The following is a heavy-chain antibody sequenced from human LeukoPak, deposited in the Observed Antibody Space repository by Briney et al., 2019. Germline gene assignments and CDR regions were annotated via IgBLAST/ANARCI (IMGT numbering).Heavy chain of an antibody. Sequence: ASVKVSCKASGYIFTSYYMHWVRQAPGQGLEWMGIINPSSGSTSYAQKFQDRVKMTRDTSRSTVYMELSSLRSEDTAVYYCAKDNGRYRNNYFDYWGQGTLVTVPP. V-gene: IGHV1-46*01. CDR1: GYIFTSYY. J-gene: IGHJ4*02. CDR3: AKDNGRYRNNYFDY. CDR2: INPSSGST. D-gene: IGHD1-26*01.